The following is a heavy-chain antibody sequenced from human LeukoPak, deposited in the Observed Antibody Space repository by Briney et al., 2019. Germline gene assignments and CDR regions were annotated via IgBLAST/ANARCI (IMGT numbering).Heavy chain of an antibody. D-gene: IGHD2-2*01. CDR3: ARSPYCSSTSCYFDY. CDR2: ISSSSSYI. J-gene: IGHJ4*02. Sequence: EGFLRLSCAASGFTFSSNSMNWVRQAPGKGLEWVSSISSSSSYIYYADSVKGRFTISRDNAKNSLYLQMNSLRAEDTAVYYCARSPYCSSTSCYFDYWGQGTLVTVSS. CDR1: GFTFSSNS. V-gene: IGHV3-21*01.